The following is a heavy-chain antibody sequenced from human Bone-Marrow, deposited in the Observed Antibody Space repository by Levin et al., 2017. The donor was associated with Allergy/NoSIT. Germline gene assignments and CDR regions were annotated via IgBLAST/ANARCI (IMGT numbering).Heavy chain of an antibody. CDR1: GFSLSNVRMA. V-gene: IGHV2-26*01. D-gene: IGHD3-22*01. Sequence: SGPTLVKPPETLTLTCTVSGFSLSNVRMAVAWIRQPPGKALEWLAHISSDDEKSYSTSLKSRVTISKDTSKSQVVLTMTNVDPVDTATYYCARIVGYYDTNGSGFYFPYYFDYWGQGALVTVSS. CDR3: ARIVGYYDTNGSGFYFPYYFDY. J-gene: IGHJ4*02. CDR2: ISSDDEK.